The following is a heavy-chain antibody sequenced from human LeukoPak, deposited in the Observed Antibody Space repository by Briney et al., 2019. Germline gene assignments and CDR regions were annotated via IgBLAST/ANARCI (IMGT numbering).Heavy chain of an antibody. CDR1: GFTFSTYW. V-gene: IGHV3-7*01. Sequence: GGSMRLSCAVSGFTFSTYWMSWVRQAPGKGLEWVANIKQDGSEKHYVDSVKGRFAISRDNAKNSLYLQMNSLRAEDTAVYYCVRGGWSVDYWGQGTLVTVSS. CDR2: IKQDGSEK. D-gene: IGHD6-19*01. CDR3: VRGGWSVDY. J-gene: IGHJ4*02.